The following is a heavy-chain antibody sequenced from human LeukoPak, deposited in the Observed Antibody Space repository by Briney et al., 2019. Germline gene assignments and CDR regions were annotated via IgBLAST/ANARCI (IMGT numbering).Heavy chain of an antibody. CDR3: ARGGFGVVIDI. V-gene: IGHV4-34*01. CDR1: GGSFSGYY. Sequence: PSETLSLTCAVYGGSFSGYYWSWIRQPPGKGLEWIGEINHSGSTNYNPSLRSGGTISVEKSKNQFSLKLSSVTAADTAVYYCARGGFGVVIDIWGQGTLVTVSS. J-gene: IGHJ4*02. D-gene: IGHD3-3*01. CDR2: INHSGST.